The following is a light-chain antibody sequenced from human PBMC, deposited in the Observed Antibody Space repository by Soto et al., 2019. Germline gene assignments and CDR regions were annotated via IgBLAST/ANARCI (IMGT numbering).Light chain of an antibody. V-gene: IGKV3-11*01. CDR3: QQRSSWQWT. Sequence: EIVLTQSPATLSVSPGERATLSCRASQSVSSYLAWYQQKPGQAPRLLIYDASNRATGIPARFSGSGSGTDFSLTISSLEPEDFAVYYCQQRSSWQWTFGQGTKVEMK. CDR2: DAS. CDR1: QSVSSY. J-gene: IGKJ1*01.